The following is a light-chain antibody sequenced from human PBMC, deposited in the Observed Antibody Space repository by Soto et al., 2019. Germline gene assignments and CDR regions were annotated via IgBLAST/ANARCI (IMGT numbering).Light chain of an antibody. V-gene: IGKV1-5*01. Sequence: DIQMTQSPSTLSASVGDRVTITCRASQSLTGWLAWYQQKPGEAPKLLIYDASSLESGVPSRFSGSGSGTEFTLIISSLQPDDSATYYCQQYRSYWTFGQGTKVDIK. CDR2: DAS. CDR3: QQYRSYWT. CDR1: QSLTGW. J-gene: IGKJ1*01.